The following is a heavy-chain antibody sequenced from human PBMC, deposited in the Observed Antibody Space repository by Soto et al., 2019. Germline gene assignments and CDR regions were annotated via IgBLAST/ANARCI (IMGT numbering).Heavy chain of an antibody. D-gene: IGHD3-10*01. CDR2: IDHSGST. CDR1: GGSISSGGYS. Sequence: QLQLQESGSGLVKPSQTVSLTCAVSGGSISSGGYSWSWIRQPPGKGLEWIGYIDHSGSTYYNPSLKRRVXXSXDXXKNQLSLKLSSVTAADTAVYYCARDPSGSGPNFDYWGQGALVTVSS. J-gene: IGHJ4*02. V-gene: IGHV4-30-2*01. CDR3: ARDPSGSGPNFDY.